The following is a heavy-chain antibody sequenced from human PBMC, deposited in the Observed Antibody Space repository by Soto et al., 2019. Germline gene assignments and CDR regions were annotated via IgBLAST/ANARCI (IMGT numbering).Heavy chain of an antibody. CDR3: AKDHTVVIRDAFDI. D-gene: IGHD3-22*01. Sequence: EVQILESGGGLVQPGGSLRLSCAASGFTFSSYAMYWVRQAPGQGLAWVSGISDSGTGTYYADSVKGRFTISRDNSKNTVYLQMKSLRAEDTAVYYCAKDHTVVIRDAFDIWVQGTMVNVSS. J-gene: IGHJ3*02. V-gene: IGHV3-23*01. CDR2: ISDSGTGT. CDR1: GFTFSSYA.